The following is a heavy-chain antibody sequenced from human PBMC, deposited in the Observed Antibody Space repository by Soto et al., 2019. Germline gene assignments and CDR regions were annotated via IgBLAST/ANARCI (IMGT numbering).Heavy chain of an antibody. V-gene: IGHV4-59*08. CDR1: SGPDRSHN. CDR3: VSQGIDNLHGLVDV. Sequence: QVQLHQSGPGLVKPSETLSLTCTVSSGPDRSHNWGWIRQPPGRGLEWIGYVYYTGDTSYNPSLRSRVTISADMSTNHISLTLSSVTAAATAVYYCVSQGIDNLHGLVDVWGQGTTVSVSS. D-gene: IGHD1-1*01. CDR2: VYYTGDT. J-gene: IGHJ6*02.